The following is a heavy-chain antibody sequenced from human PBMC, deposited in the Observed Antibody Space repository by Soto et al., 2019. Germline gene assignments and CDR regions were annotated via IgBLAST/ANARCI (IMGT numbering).Heavy chain of an antibody. CDR2: IYYSGNT. D-gene: IGHD2-15*01. J-gene: IGHJ6*03. CDR1: VGSVSSGSYF. Sequence: SETLSLTCTVSVGSVSSGSYFWGWIRQPPGKGLEWIGSIYYSGNTYYNPSLKSRVTISVDTSKNQFSLKLSSVTAADTAVYYCARHVGGYYYYMDVWGKGTTVTVS. V-gene: IGHV4-39*01. CDR3: ARHVGGYYYYMDV.